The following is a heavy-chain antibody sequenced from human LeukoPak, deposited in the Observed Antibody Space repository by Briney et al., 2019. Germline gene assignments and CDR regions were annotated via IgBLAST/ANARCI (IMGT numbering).Heavy chain of an antibody. Sequence: ASVRVSCKASGDTFSNYAISWVRQAPGQGLEWMGWISAYNGNTNYAQKLQGRVTMTTDTSTSTAYMELRSLRSDDTAVYYCARDRNYDFWSGYYRKSSFDYWGQGTLVTVSS. V-gene: IGHV1-18*01. J-gene: IGHJ4*02. D-gene: IGHD3-3*01. CDR1: GDTFSNYA. CDR2: ISAYNGNT. CDR3: ARDRNYDFWSGYYRKSSFDY.